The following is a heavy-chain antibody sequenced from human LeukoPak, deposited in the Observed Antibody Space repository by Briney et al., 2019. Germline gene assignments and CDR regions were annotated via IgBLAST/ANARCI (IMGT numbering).Heavy chain of an antibody. J-gene: IGHJ4*02. CDR2: VNLQGST. CDR3: AREGGPYRPLDY. Sequence: NPSETLSLTSGVSGGSITNTIYWTWVRQPPGKGLEWIGEVNLQGSTNYNPSLMGRVAISVDTSENHISLQLTSVTAADTAVYYCAREGGPYRPLDYSGQGTLVTVSS. V-gene: IGHV4-4*02. CDR1: GGSITNTIY.